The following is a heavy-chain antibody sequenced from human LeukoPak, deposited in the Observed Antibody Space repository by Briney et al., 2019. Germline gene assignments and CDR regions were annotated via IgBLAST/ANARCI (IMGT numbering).Heavy chain of an antibody. CDR1: GGSISSYY. D-gene: IGHD6-19*01. CDR2: INYSGST. V-gene: IGHV4-59*01. Sequence: SETLSLTCTVSGGSISSYYWSWIRQPPGKGLEGIGSINYSGSTNYNPSLKNRVTISVDTSKNQFSLKLSSVTAADTAVYYCARESGWCNAFDIWGQGTMVTVSS. CDR3: ARESGWCNAFDI. J-gene: IGHJ3*02.